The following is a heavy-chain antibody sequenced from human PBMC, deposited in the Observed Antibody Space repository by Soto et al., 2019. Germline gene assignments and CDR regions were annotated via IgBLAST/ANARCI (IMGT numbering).Heavy chain of an antibody. J-gene: IGHJ6*02. CDR2: TGTRSDI. V-gene: IGHV3-21*01. CDR3: AREETAWPLAYGLDV. CDR1: GFTFSSYS. Sequence: PGGSLRLSCAASGFTFSSYSMHWARQAPGKGLEWVSSTGTRSDIYYADSVKGRFTISRDNAKNSLSLQMNSMTAEDTAVYYCAREETAWPLAYGLDVWGQGTTVTVSS. D-gene: IGHD2-21*02.